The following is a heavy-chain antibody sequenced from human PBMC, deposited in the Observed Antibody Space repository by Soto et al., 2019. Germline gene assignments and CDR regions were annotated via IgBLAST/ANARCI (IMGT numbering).Heavy chain of an antibody. D-gene: IGHD6-13*01. CDR1: GGSFNADW. V-gene: IGHV4-59*08. J-gene: IGHJ4*02. Sequence: PSETLSLTCTVSGGSFNADWWNWIRQPPGKGLEWIGYISYSGSTNYNPSLKGRVTISLDTSKNQFSLTLNFLTAADTAVYYCARHPTAAARKRALDYWGQGTLVTVYS. CDR2: ISYSGST. CDR3: ARHPTAAARKRALDY.